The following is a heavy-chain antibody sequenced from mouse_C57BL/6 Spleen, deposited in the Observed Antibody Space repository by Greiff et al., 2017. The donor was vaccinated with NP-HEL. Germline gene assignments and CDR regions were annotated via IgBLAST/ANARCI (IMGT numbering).Heavy chain of an antibody. CDR3: ARGGLVYAMDY. Sequence: EVHLVESGGGLVKPGGSLKLSCAASGFTFSDYGMHWVRQAPEKGLEWVAYISSGSSTIYYADTVKGRFTISRDNAKNTLFLQMTSLRSEDTAMYYCARGGLVYAMDYWGQGTSVTVSS. V-gene: IGHV5-17*01. J-gene: IGHJ4*01. CDR1: GFTFSDYG. D-gene: IGHD3-3*01. CDR2: ISSGSSTI.